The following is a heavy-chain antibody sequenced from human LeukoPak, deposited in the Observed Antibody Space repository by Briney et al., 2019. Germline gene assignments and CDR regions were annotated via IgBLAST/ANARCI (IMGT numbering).Heavy chain of an antibody. CDR3: ARHPGASISSFYGMDV. J-gene: IGHJ6*02. Sequence: SENLSLTCTVSGGSISSSSYFWGWIRQPPGKGLEWIGTIYYSGSTYYNPSLKSRVTISVDTSKNQFSLKLSSVTAADTAVYYCARHPGASISSFYGMDVCGQGTTVTVTS. V-gene: IGHV4-39*01. CDR2: IYYSGST. D-gene: IGHD1-26*01. CDR1: GGSISSSSYF.